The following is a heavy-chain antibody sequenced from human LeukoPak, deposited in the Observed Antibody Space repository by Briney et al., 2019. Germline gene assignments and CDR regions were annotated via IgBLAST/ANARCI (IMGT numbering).Heavy chain of an antibody. J-gene: IGHJ4*02. CDR2: IIPILGIA. CDR3: ARYDSSGYIDY. Sequence: SVKVSCKASGGTFSSYAISWVRQAPGQGLEWMGRIIPILGIANYAQKFQGRVTITADKSTSTAYMELSSLRSEDTAVYYCARYDSSGYIDYWGQGTLVTVSS. CDR1: GGTFSSYA. D-gene: IGHD3-22*01. V-gene: IGHV1-69*04.